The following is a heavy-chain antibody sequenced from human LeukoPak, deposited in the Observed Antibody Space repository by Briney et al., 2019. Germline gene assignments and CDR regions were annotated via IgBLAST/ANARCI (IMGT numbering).Heavy chain of an antibody. CDR2: IYYRGYT. Sequence: PSETLSLTCSVWGGSINIYYWSWIRQPPGKGLEWIGYIYYRGYTNYNPSLESRVTLPVDKSKNQFSLELTSVTAADTAVYSCARDRYSTPPWGYGPNRYYYGIDVWGQGTTVTVSS. D-gene: IGHD3-16*02. V-gene: IGHV4-59*01. CDR3: ARDRYSTPPWGYGPNRYYYGIDV. CDR1: GGSINIYY. J-gene: IGHJ6*02.